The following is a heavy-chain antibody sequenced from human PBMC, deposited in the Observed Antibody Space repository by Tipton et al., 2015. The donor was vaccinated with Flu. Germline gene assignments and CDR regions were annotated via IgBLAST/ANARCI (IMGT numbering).Heavy chain of an antibody. CDR2: ISPYTDNT. Sequence: QLVQSGAEVKKPGASVKVSCKASGYTFKTYGISWVRQAPGQGLEWMGWISPYTDNTDYARKFQGRVTVTRDTSTSTVYMELNSLKSEDTAMYYCARDMGGFDYWGQGALVTVSS. CDR1: GYTFKTYG. V-gene: IGHV1-18*01. J-gene: IGHJ4*02. D-gene: IGHD3-16*01. CDR3: ARDMGGFDY.